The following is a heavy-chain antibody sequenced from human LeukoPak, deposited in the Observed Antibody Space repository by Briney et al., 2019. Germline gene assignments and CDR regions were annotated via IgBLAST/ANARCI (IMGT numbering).Heavy chain of an antibody. CDR2: ISAHNGNT. J-gene: IGHJ4*02. D-gene: IGHD6-13*01. Sequence: ASVKVSCKASGYTFTSYGISWVRQAPGQGLEWMGWISAHNGNTNYAQKFQGRVTMTRDMSTSTVYMELSSLRSEDTAIYYCAREGRGVPGAIAAVKGFDYWGQGTLVTVSS. CDR3: AREGRGVPGAIAAVKGFDY. V-gene: IGHV1-18*01. CDR1: GYTFTSYG.